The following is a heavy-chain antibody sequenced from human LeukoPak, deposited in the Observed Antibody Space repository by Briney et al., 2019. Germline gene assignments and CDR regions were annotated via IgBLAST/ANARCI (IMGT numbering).Heavy chain of an antibody. CDR3: AKDTRRGYCSSTSCYRPDYYYYYGMDV. V-gene: IGHV3-9*01. CDR2: ISWNSGSI. CDR1: GFTFSNYA. J-gene: IGHJ6*02. D-gene: IGHD2-2*01. Sequence: GGSLRLSCAASGFTFSNYAMNWVRQAPGKGLEWVSGISWNSGSIGYADSVKGRFTISRDNAKNSLYLQMNSLRAEDTALYYCAKDTRRGYCSSTSCYRPDYYYYYGMDVWGQGTTVTVSS.